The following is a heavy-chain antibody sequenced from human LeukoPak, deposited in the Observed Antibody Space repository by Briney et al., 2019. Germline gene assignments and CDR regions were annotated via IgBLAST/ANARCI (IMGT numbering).Heavy chain of an antibody. Sequence: GGSLRLSCAASGFTSSGSWMSGVRQTPGKGREWVANIKQDGSEKYYVDSVKGRFTISRDNAKNSLSLQMNSLRVEDTAVYYCARAGSFWHYVYGGRGPLVTVSS. V-gene: IGHV3-7*01. CDR1: GFTSSGSW. CDR2: IKQDGSEK. J-gene: IGHJ4*02. CDR3: ARAGSFWHYVY. D-gene: IGHD3-10*01.